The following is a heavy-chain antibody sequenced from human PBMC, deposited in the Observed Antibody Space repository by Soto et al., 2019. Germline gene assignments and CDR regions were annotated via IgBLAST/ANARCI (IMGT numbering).Heavy chain of an antibody. CDR1: GGSISSGGYY. D-gene: IGHD2-21*01. CDR3: ARSSLSLLWSGNNWFDP. J-gene: IGHJ5*02. CDR2: IYYSGST. V-gene: IGHV4-31*03. Sequence: SETLSLTCTVSGGSISSGGYYWSWIRQHPGKGLEWIGYIYYSGSTYYNPSLKSRVTISVDTSKNQFSLKLSSVTAADTAVYYCARSSLSLLWSGNNWFDPWGQRTLVTVSS.